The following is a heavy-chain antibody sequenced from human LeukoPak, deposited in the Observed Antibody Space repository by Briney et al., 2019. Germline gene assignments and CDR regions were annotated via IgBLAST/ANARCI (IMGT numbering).Heavy chain of an antibody. CDR2: ISSSSSYI. Sequence: GGSLRLSCAASGFTFSSYSVNWVRQAPGKGLEWVSSISSSSSYIYYADSVKGRFTISRDNAKNSLYLQMNSLRAEDTAVYYCARDHGSGSHYFDYWGQGTLVTVSS. V-gene: IGHV3-21*01. CDR3: ARDHGSGSHYFDY. J-gene: IGHJ4*02. D-gene: IGHD3-10*01. CDR1: GFTFSSYS.